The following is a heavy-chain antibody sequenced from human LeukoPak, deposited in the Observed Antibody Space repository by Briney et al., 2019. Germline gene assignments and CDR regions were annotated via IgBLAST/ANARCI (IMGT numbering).Heavy chain of an antibody. CDR2: INPNSGGT. CDR3: ARLDPSTGTFPDY. D-gene: IGHD1-1*01. Sequence: ASVKVSCKASGYTFTGYYMHWVRQAPGQGLEWMGWINPNSGGTNYAQKLQGRVTMTTDTSTSTAYMELRSLRSDDTAVYYCARLDPSTGTFPDYWGQGTLVTVSS. CDR1: GYTFTGYY. J-gene: IGHJ4*02. V-gene: IGHV1-2*02.